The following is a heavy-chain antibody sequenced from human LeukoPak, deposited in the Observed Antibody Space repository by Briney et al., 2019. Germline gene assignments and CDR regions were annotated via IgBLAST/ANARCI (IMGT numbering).Heavy chain of an antibody. Sequence: GGSLRLSCAASGFTLSSYSMNWVRQAPGKGLEWVSYISSSSSTIYYADSVKGRFTISRDNAKNSLYLQMNSLRAEDTAVYYCATGEYYYDSRGSNSQHWGQGTLVTVSS. CDR2: ISSSSSTI. J-gene: IGHJ1*01. CDR3: ATGEYYYDSRGSNSQH. D-gene: IGHD3-22*01. CDR1: GFTLSSYS. V-gene: IGHV3-48*04.